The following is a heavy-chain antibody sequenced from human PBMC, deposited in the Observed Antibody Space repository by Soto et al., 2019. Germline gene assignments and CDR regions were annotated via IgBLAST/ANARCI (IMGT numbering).Heavy chain of an antibody. J-gene: IGHJ6*02. CDR2: MGAHSGHT. CDR1: GYNFTRCG. V-gene: IGHV1-18*01. Sequence: QFQLVQSGSEVKKPGASVKVSCKASGYNFTRCGISWVRPAIEHGLAWVGWMGAHSGHTRQAQKFQGRLPMTTDASMNTSYIYLRCLTSDDAALYYCGREVQHLAQADSYQFNGRDVWSQCTTVIASS. CDR3: GREVQHLAQADSYQFNGRDV. D-gene: IGHD6-13*01.